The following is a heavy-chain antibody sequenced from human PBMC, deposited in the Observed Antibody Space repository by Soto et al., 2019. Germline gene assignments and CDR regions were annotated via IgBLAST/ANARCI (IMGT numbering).Heavy chain of an antibody. CDR1: GDTFVGYG. CDR3: AQITAEIDH. J-gene: IGHJ4*02. V-gene: IGHV1-18*01. Sequence: QVQLLQSGAELKKPGASVRVSCKGSGDTFVGYGVTWVRQAPGQGLEWMAWISGYNGNTKYAQQIQDRITLTTDTSTSTAYMELRSLTPDDTAVYFCAQITAEIDHWGQGTLVTVSS. CDR2: ISGYNGNT. D-gene: IGHD6-13*01.